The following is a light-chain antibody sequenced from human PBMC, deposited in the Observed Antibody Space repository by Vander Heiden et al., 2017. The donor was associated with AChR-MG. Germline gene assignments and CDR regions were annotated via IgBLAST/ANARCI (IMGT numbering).Light chain of an antibody. Sequence: EIVLTQSPATLLLSPGESATLICEAGQRVNRSYVAWFQQKPGLAPRLLIYDAFTRATGIPDRFSGSGSGTDFTLTISRLEPEDFAVYYCQQYGSSPITFGQGTRVEIK. CDR1: QRVNRSY. J-gene: IGKJ5*01. CDR3: QQYGSSPIT. V-gene: IGKV3D-20*01. CDR2: DAF.